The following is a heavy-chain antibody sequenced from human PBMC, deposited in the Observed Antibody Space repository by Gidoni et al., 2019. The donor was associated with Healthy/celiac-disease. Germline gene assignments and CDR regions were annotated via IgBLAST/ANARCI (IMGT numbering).Heavy chain of an antibody. J-gene: IGHJ3*02. CDR1: GLTFDDYT. CDR2: ISWDGGST. D-gene: IGHD1-26*01. V-gene: IGHV3-43*01. CDR3: AKAYVPRLGRGDAFDI. Sequence: EVQLVESGGVVVQPGGSLRLSCAASGLTFDDYTMHWVRQAPGKGLECVSLISWDGGSTYYADSVKGRFTISRDNSKNSLYLQMNSLRTEDTALYYCAKAYVPRLGRGDAFDIWGQGTMVTVSS.